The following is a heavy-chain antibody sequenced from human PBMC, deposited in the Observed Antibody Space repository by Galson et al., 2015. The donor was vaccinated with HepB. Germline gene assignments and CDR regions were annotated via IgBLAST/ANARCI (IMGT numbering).Heavy chain of an antibody. CDR3: AKNRGLVVVAATHYYYYGMDV. D-gene: IGHD2-15*01. CDR2: IRYDGSNK. J-gene: IGHJ6*02. V-gene: IGHV3-30*02. CDR1: GFTFSSYG. Sequence: SLRLSCAASGFTFSSYGMHWVRQAPGKGLEWVAFIRYDGSNKYYADSVKGRFTISRDNSKNTLYLQMNSLRAEDTAVYYCAKNRGLVVVAATHYYYYGMDVWGQGTTVTVSS.